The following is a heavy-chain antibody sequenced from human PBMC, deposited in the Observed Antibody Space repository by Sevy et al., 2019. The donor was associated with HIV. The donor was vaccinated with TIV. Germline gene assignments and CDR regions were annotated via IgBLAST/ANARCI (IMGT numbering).Heavy chain of an antibody. D-gene: IGHD6-13*01. J-gene: IGHJ6*02. CDR1: GFTFSSYS. CDR2: ISTINNYI. Sequence: GGSLRLSCAASGFTFSSYSMNWVRQAPGKGLEWVSSISTINNYIYYADSMKGRFTISSDNSKNSLFLQMNSLRAEDTAVYYCARSAGLTDNGMDVWGQGTTVTVS. CDR3: ARSAGLTDNGMDV. V-gene: IGHV3-21*01.